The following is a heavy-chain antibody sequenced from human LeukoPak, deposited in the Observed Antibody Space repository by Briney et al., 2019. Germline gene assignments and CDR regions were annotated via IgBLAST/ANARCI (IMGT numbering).Heavy chain of an antibody. Sequence: GGSLRLSCAASGFTFSSYGMHWVRQAPGKGLEWVAFIRYDGSNKYYADSVKGRFTISRDNSKNTLYLQMNSLRAEDTAVYYCAKEGDRIHTHFDYWGQGTLVTVSS. V-gene: IGHV3-30*02. CDR1: GFTFSSYG. D-gene: IGHD2-21*02. J-gene: IGHJ4*02. CDR2: IRYDGSNK. CDR3: AKEGDRIHTHFDY.